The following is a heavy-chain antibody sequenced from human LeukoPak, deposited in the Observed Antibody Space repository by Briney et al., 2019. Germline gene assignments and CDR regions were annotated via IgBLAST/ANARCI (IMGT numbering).Heavy chain of an antibody. V-gene: IGHV3-30*02. J-gene: IGHJ4*02. CDR3: AKWGSGWHEGYYFDY. D-gene: IGHD6-19*01. Sequence: GGSLRLSCAASGFTFSSYGMHWVRQAPGKGLEWVAFIRYDGSNKYYADSVKGRFTISRDNSKNTLYLQMNSLRAEDTAVYYCAKWGSGWHEGYYFDYWGQGTLVTVSS. CDR1: GFTFSSYG. CDR2: IRYDGSNK.